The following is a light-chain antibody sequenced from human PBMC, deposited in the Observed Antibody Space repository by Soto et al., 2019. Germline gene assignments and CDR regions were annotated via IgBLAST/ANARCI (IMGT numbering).Light chain of an antibody. Sequence: QSVLTQPPSASGTPGQRVTITCSGSSSNIGSNIVNWYHHLPGTAPKLLIYSNNQRPSGVPDRFSGSKSGTSASLAISGLQSEDEADYYCAAWDDSLNGPGYVFGTGTKVTVL. CDR1: SSNIGSNI. CDR3: AAWDDSLNGPGYV. CDR2: SNN. V-gene: IGLV1-44*01. J-gene: IGLJ1*01.